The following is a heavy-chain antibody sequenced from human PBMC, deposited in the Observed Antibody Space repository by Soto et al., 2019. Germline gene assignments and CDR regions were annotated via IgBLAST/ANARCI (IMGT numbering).Heavy chain of an antibody. Sequence: EVQLLESGGGLVQPGGSLRLSCAVSGFRYSTYGVTWVRQAPGKGLEWVSGVSDGSGTTHYKDSVRGRFTVTGDNSKNTVYLEMNSLRLEDTAVYYCTRWNGYAVYWGQGTLVTVSS. J-gene: IGHJ4*02. CDR3: TRWNGYAVY. V-gene: IGHV3-23*01. CDR1: GFRYSTYG. D-gene: IGHD1-1*01. CDR2: VSDGSGTT.